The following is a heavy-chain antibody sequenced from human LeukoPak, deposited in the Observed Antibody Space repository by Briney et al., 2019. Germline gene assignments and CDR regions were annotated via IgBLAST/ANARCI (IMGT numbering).Heavy chain of an antibody. D-gene: IGHD6-6*01. J-gene: IGHJ1*01. CDR3: AKVPHRRSSRGQYFQH. CDR1: GFTFSSYA. Sequence: GGSLRLSCAASGFTFSSYAMSWVRQAPGKGLEWVSAISGSGGSTYYADSVKGRFTISRDNSKNTLYLQMNSLRAEDTAVYYCAKVPHRRSSRGQYFQHWGQGTLVTVSS. V-gene: IGHV3-23*01. CDR2: ISGSGGST.